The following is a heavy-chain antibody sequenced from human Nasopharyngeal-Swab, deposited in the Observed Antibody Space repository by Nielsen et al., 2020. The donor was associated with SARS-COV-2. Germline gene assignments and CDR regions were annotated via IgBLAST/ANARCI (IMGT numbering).Heavy chain of an antibody. J-gene: IGHJ6*02. V-gene: IGHV4-4*02. CDR3: ARGGWQLSSLPMDV. CDR2: VYHSGST. D-gene: IGHD5-24*01. Sequence: WFRQPPGKGLEWIAEVYHSGSTNYNPSLDSRLTISVDKSKNQFSLKLTSVTAADTAVYYCARGGWQLSSLPMDVWGQGTTVTVSS.